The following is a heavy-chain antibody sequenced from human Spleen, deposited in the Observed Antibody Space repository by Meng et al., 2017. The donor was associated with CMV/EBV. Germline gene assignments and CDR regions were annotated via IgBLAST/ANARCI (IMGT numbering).Heavy chain of an antibody. CDR3: ARVYCSGGSCYFDY. CDR1: GGSISSNIHY. Sequence: SETLSLTCTVSGGSISSNIHYWDWIRQPPGKGLEWIGSLYYSGTYYNPSVKSRVTISVDTSKNQFSLRLSSVTAADTAVYYCARVYCSGGSCYFDYWGQGTLVTVSS. J-gene: IGHJ4*02. V-gene: IGHV4-39*01. CDR2: LYYSGT. D-gene: IGHD2-15*01.